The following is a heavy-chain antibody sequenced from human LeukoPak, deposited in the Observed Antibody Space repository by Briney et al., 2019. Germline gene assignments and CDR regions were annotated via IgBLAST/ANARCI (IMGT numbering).Heavy chain of an antibody. V-gene: IGHV1-69*04. Sequence: GASVKVSCKASGGTFSSYAISWVRQAPGQGLEWMGRIIPILGIANYAQKLQGRVTMTTDTSTSTAYMELRSLRSDDTAVYYCARGTRLYSSGWYGGQLPFDYWGQGTLVTVSS. D-gene: IGHD6-19*01. CDR2: IIPILGIA. CDR1: GGTFSSYA. CDR3: ARGTRLYSSGWYGGQLPFDY. J-gene: IGHJ4*02.